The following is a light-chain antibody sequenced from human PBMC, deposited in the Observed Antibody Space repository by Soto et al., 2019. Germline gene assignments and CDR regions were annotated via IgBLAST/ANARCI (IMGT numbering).Light chain of an antibody. CDR1: QSVNSDY. V-gene: IGKV3-20*01. CDR2: IAS. J-gene: IGKJ1*01. Sequence: EIVLTQSPGTLSLFPGERATLSCRATQSVNSDYLAWYQQKPGQAPRLLIYIASRRATGIPDRFSGGGSGTAFTLTINRLEPEDFAVYYCQQYGTSPWTFGQGTKVEIK. CDR3: QQYGTSPWT.